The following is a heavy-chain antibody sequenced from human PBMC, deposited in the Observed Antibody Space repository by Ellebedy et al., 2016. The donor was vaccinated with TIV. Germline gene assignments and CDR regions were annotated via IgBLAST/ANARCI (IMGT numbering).Heavy chain of an antibody. J-gene: IGHJ2*01. D-gene: IGHD6-19*01. CDR1: GYRFTDYW. CDR2: IDLLASTS. V-gene: IGHV5-10-1*01. CDR3: ARHALGISGWWYFDL. Sequence: GESLKISCQGSGYRFTDYWITWVRQTPGKGLEWMGKIDLLASTSDYSPSFQGHVTISADRSINTAYLQWSSLKASDSAMYYCARHALGISGWWYFDLWGRGTLVTVSS.